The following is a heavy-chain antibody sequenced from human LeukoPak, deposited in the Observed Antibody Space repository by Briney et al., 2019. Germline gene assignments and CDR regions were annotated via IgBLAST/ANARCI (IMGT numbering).Heavy chain of an antibody. D-gene: IGHD3-3*01. Sequence: KSGGSLRLSCAASGFTFSNAWMNWVRQAPGKGLEWVGRIKSKTDGGTTDYAAPVKGRFTISRDDSKNTLYLQMNSLKTEDTAVYYCTTSDPGTFGVVITNLYYYYYGMDVWGQGTTVTVSS. CDR3: TTSDPGTFGVVITNLYYYYYGMDV. V-gene: IGHV3-15*07. CDR2: IKSKTDGGTT. J-gene: IGHJ6*02. CDR1: GFTFSNAW.